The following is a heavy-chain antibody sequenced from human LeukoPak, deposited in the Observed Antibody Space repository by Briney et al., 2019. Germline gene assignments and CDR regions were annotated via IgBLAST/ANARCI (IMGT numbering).Heavy chain of an antibody. CDR2: ISYDGSNK. D-gene: IGHD5-18*01. V-gene: IGHV3-30*04. J-gene: IGHJ4*02. CDR3: AKSWGDTAMAKLYYFDY. Sequence: GRSLRLSCAASGFTFSSYAMHWVRQAPGKGLEWVAVISYDGSNKYYADSVKGRFTISRDNSKNTLYLQMNSLRAEDTAVYYCAKSWGDTAMAKLYYFDYWGQGTLVTVSS. CDR1: GFTFSSYA.